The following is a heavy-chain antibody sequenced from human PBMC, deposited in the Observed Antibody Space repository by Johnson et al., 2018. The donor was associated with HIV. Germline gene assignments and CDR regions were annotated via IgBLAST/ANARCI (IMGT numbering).Heavy chain of an antibody. D-gene: IGHD4-17*01. V-gene: IGHV3-7*01. CDR2: INQDGSQK. CDR1: GFIFPNYW. CDR3: ARSRDYGPARSAFDI. Sequence: VQLVESGGGVVQPGGSLRLSCAASGFIFPNYWMTWVRQAPGKGLQWVANINQDGSQKYYGDSVKGRFTISRDNSKNTLYLQMNSLRAEDTAVYYCARSRDYGPARSAFDIWGQGTMVTVSS. J-gene: IGHJ3*02.